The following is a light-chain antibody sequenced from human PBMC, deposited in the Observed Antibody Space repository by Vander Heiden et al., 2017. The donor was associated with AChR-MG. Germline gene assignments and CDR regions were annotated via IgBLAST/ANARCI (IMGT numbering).Light chain of an antibody. V-gene: IGKV1-16*02. CDR2: DAS. CDR1: QGIGNS. Sequence: DIQMTQSPSSLSASVGDRVTITCRASQGIGNSLAWFQQKPGKAPKSLIYDASRLQNAVPSKFSGSGSGTDLTLTIYSLQPEDLGTYYCQQYHSYPWTFGQGTKVERK. CDR3: QQYHSYPWT. J-gene: IGKJ1*01.